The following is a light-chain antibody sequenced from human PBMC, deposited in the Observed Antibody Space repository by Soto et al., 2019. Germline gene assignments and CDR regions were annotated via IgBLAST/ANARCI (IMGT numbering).Light chain of an antibody. CDR3: QQHNQWPIT. CDR2: DAS. V-gene: IGKV3-15*01. CDR1: QSISSN. Sequence: ETVMTPSPATLSVSPGERATLSCRASQSISSNLAWFQQKPGQAPRLLIYDASTMATGFPARFSGSGSGTEFTLTISSLQSEDFAVYYCQQHNQWPITFGQGTRLEIK. J-gene: IGKJ5*01.